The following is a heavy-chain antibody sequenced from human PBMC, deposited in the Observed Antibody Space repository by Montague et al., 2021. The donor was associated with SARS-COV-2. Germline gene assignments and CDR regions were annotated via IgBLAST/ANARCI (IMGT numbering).Heavy chain of an antibody. CDR2: ISYSGST. CDR3: ARLWDFYGSGSYKNSWFDP. D-gene: IGHD3-10*01. CDR1: AGSISTNSYY. V-gene: IGHV4-39*02. Sequence: SETLSLTCTVSAGSISTNSYYWAWIRQPPGKGLEWIGSISYSGSTYFNPSLESRLTMSVDTSKNHFSPKLSSVTAADTAVYYCARLWDFYGSGSYKNSWFDPWGQGTRVTVSS. J-gene: IGHJ5*02.